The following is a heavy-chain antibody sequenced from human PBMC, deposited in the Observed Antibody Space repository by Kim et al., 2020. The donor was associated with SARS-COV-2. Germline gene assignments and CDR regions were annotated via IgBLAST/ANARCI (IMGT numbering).Heavy chain of an antibody. CDR2: ISYDGSNK. D-gene: IGHD5-18*01. CDR3: AKDGGGYSYGVSVDY. Sequence: GGSLRLSCAASGFTFSSYGMHWVRQAPGKGLEWVAVISYDGSNKYYADSVKGRFTISRDNSKNTLYLQMNSLRAEDTAVYYCAKDGGGYSYGVSVDYWGQGTLVTVSS. CDR1: GFTFSSYG. J-gene: IGHJ4*02. V-gene: IGHV3-30*18.